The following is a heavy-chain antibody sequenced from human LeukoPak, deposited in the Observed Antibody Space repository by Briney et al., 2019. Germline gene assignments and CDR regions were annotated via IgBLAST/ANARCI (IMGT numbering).Heavy chain of an antibody. V-gene: IGHV3-23*01. CDR1: GFTFSSYA. Sequence: PGGSLRLSCAASGFTFSSYAMSWVRQAPGKGLEWVSAISGSGGSTYYADSVKGRFTISRDNSKNTLYLQMNSLRAEDTAVYYCTRSCSSTSCHRQRYYYYYYYMDVWGKGTTVTVSS. J-gene: IGHJ6*03. D-gene: IGHD2-2*01. CDR2: ISGSGGST. CDR3: TRSCSSTSCHRQRYYYYYYYMDV.